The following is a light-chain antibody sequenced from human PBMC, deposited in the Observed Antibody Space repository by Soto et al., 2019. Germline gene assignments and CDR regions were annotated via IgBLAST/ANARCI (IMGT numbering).Light chain of an antibody. Sequence: IQVTLSPSALSASIGDRVTITCRASQSISGWLAWFQQKPGKAPKLLIYDASSLESGVPSRFSGSGSGTEFTLTITSLQPDDFATYYCQQYVFYRGTFGQGTKV. CDR1: QSISGW. CDR3: QQYVFYRGT. J-gene: IGKJ1*01. V-gene: IGKV1-5*01. CDR2: DAS.